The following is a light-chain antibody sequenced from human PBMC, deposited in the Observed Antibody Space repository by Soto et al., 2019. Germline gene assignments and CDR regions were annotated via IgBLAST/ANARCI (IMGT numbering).Light chain of an antibody. CDR1: QSPSSS. CDR3: QQYKTYPFT. V-gene: IGKV1-5*03. Sequence: DIQMTQSPATLSASVGDRVTITCRASQSPSSSLAWCQQKPGKAPKVLIYKASTLGSGVPSRFSGGGSGTEFTLTISSRQPDDFATYYFQQYKTYPFTFGPGTTVNVK. J-gene: IGKJ3*01. CDR2: KAS.